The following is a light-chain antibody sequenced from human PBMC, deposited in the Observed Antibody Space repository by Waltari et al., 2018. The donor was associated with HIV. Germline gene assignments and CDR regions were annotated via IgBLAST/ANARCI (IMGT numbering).Light chain of an antibody. CDR3: QQYYTYPPT. CDR1: QGISSY. CDR2: GAS. J-gene: IGKJ1*01. V-gene: IGKV1-8*01. Sequence: AMRMTQSPPPFSAPTGDRVTITCRASQGISSYLAWYQQKPGKAPKLLIYGASTLQSGVPSRFSGSGSGTDFTLTINCLQSEDFATYYCQQYYTYPPTFGQGTKVEIK.